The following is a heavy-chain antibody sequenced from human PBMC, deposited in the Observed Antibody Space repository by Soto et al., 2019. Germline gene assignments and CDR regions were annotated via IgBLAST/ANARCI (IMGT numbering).Heavy chain of an antibody. J-gene: IGHJ4*02. CDR3: ARQTVGGTGPYNFDN. CDR2: INSDGGST. D-gene: IGHD2-15*01. Sequence: GGSLRLSCAASGFTFSSYWMHWVRQAPGKGLVRVSRINSDGGSTSYADSVKGRFTISRDNAKNTLYLQMNSLRAEDTAVYYCARQTVGGTGPYNFDNWGQGT. V-gene: IGHV3-74*01. CDR1: GFTFSSYW.